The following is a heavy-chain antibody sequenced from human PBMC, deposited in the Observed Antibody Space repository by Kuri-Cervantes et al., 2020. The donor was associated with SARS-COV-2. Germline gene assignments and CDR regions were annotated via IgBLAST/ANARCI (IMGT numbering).Heavy chain of an antibody. D-gene: IGHD6-13*01. J-gene: IGHJ4*02. CDR1: GGTFNNYA. Sequence: SVKVSCKASGGTFNNYAISWVRQAAGQGLEWMGGIIPVFTTPTYAQKLHGRVTLSADESTRTVYMELSSLTSEDTAMYYCAREIPSAAGDDYWGQGTLVTVSS. CDR2: IIPVFTTP. CDR3: AREIPSAAGDDY. V-gene: IGHV1-69*13.